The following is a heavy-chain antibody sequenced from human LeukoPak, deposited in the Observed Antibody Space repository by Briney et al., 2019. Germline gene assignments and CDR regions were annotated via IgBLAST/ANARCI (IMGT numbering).Heavy chain of an antibody. CDR1: GFTFSSYG. CDR2: IRYDGSNK. V-gene: IGHV3-30*02. Sequence: GGSLRLSCAASGFTFSSYGMHWVRQAPGKGLEWVAFIRYDGSNKYYADSVNARFTISRDNSKNTLYLQMNSLRAEDTALYYCAKDYDDKFDYWGQGTLVTVSS. J-gene: IGHJ4*02. CDR3: AKDYDDKFDY. D-gene: IGHD3-9*01.